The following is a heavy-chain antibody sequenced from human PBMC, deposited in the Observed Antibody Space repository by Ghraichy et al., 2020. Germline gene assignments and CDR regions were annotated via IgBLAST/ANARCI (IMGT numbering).Heavy chain of an antibody. V-gene: IGHV3-72*01. CDR2: IRRRANDKTT. J-gene: IGHJ4*02. CDR3: ARRGLNSVWQFDY. CDR1: GFIFSDHT. D-gene: IGHD6-19*01. Sequence: GESLNISCAASGFIFSDHTMDWVRQTPGKGLEGVGRIRRRANDKTTEYAASVEGRFTISRDDSKNLVFLQMNSLKVEDSALYYCARRGLNSVWQFDYWGQGTLVTVSS.